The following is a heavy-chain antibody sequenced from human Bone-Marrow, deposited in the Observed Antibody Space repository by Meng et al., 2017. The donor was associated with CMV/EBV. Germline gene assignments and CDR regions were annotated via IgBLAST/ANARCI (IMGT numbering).Heavy chain of an antibody. CDR1: GGSISSSSYY. CDR2: IYYSGST. J-gene: IGHJ4*02. D-gene: IGHD2-2*01. Sequence: GSLRLSCTVSGGSISSSSYYWGWIRQPPGKGLEWIGSIYYSGSTYYNPSLKSRVTISVDTSKNQFSLKLSSVTAADTAVYYCARQPRYQLPVDWGQGTLVTVSS. V-gene: IGHV4-39*01. CDR3: ARQPRYQLPVD.